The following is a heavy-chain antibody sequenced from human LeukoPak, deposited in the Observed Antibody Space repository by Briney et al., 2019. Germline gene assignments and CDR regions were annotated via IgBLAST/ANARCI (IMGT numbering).Heavy chain of an antibody. D-gene: IGHD1-26*01. CDR3: ARDGGGSYGWFDP. CDR2: IYYSGST. J-gene: IGHJ5*02. V-gene: IGHV4-38-2*02. CDR1: GYSISTSYY. Sequence: KSSETLSLTCTVSGYSISTSYYWGWIRQPPGKGLEWIGSIYYSGSTYYNPSLKSRVTISVDTSKNQFSLKLSSVTAADTAVYYCARDGGGSYGWFDPWGQGTLVTVSS.